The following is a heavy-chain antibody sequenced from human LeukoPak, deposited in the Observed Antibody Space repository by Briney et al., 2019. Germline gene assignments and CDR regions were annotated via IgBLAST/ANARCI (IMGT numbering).Heavy chain of an antibody. D-gene: IGHD6-13*01. CDR1: GYTFTSYY. Sequence: ASVKVSCKASGYTFTSYYMHWVRQAPGQGLEWMGIINPSGGSTSYAQKFQGRVTMTRDTSTSTVYMELSSLRSEDTAVYYCASIEAAGTDFDYWGQGTQVTVSS. CDR2: INPSGGST. CDR3: ASIEAAGTDFDY. J-gene: IGHJ4*02. V-gene: IGHV1-46*01.